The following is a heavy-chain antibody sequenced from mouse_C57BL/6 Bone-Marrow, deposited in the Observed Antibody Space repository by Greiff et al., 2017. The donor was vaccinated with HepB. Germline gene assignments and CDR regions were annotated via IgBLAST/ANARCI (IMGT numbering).Heavy chain of an antibody. D-gene: IGHD1-1*01. CDR3: ATPLYYYGSSLYYFDY. V-gene: IGHV1-76*01. Sequence: QVQLQQPGTELVKPGASVKLSCKASGYTFTDYYINWVKQRPGQGLEWIARIYPGSGNTYYNEKFKGKATLTAEKSSSTAYMQLSSLTSEDSAVYFCATPLYYYGSSLYYFDYWGQGTTLTVSS. CDR2: IYPGSGNT. J-gene: IGHJ2*01. CDR1: GYTFTDYY.